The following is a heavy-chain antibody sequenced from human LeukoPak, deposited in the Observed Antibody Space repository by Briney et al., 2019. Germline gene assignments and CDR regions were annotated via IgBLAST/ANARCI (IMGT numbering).Heavy chain of an antibody. D-gene: IGHD3/OR15-3a*01. CDR2: IYYSGST. V-gene: IGHV4-39*07. CDR1: GGSISSSSYY. J-gene: IGHJ4*02. CDR3: ARDESSDWALPRYYIDC. Sequence: TSETLSLTCTVSGGSISSSSYYWGWIRQPPGKGLEWIGSIYYSGSTYYNPSLKSRVTISVDTSKNQFSLKLSSVTAADTAVYYCARDESSDWALPRYYIDCWGQGTLVTVSS.